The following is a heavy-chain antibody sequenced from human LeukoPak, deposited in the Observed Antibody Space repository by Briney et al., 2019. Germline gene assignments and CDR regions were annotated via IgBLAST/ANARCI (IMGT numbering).Heavy chain of an antibody. CDR2: ISYDGRNK. CDR1: GFTFNNYG. V-gene: IGHV3-30*18. CDR3: AKGPLRGTAAAIDY. J-gene: IGHJ4*02. D-gene: IGHD2-2*01. Sequence: GGSLRLSCAASGFTFNNYGMHWVRQVPGKGLEWVVVISYDGRNKHYPDSVKGRFTISRDISTDTLWLQMDSLRTEDTAVYYCAKGPLRGTAAAIDYWGQGTLVTVSS.